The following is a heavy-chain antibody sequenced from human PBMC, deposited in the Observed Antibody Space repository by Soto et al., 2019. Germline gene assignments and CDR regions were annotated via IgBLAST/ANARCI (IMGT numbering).Heavy chain of an antibody. J-gene: IGHJ5*02. CDR1: GGSINNDY. Sequence: SETLSLTCTVSGGSINNDYWGWIRQPPGKGLEWICDSYYGGNTYYNPSLKTRVSVSLGTPSKQFSLNLRSVTAADTAVYYCARCLTEVGASYKCFDLWGQGALVNVSS. CDR2: SYYGGNT. D-gene: IGHD1-26*01. CDR3: ARCLTEVGASYKCFDL. V-gene: IGHV4-59*01.